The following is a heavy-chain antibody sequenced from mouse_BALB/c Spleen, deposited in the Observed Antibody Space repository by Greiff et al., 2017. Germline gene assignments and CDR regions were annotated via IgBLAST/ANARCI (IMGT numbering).Heavy chain of an antibody. Sequence: VMLVESGAELVRPGSSVKISCKASGYAFSSYWMNWVKQRPGQGLEWIGQIYPGDGDTNYNGKFKGKATLTADKSSSTAYMQLSSLTSEDSAVYFCATDYYGSYYFDYWGQGTTLTVSS. V-gene: IGHV1-80*01. J-gene: IGHJ2*01. CDR3: ATDYYGSYYFDY. CDR1: GYAFSSYW. CDR2: IYPGDGDT. D-gene: IGHD1-1*01.